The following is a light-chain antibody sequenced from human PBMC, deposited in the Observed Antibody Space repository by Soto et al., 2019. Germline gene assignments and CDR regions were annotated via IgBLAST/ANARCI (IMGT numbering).Light chain of an antibody. CDR1: NSNIGAGYD. J-gene: IGLJ2*01. CDR3: QSYDSSFNGLI. CDR2: AYT. Sequence: QSVLTQPPSVTGAPGQRGTLSCTGTNSNIGAGYDVHRYQQFPGKAPKLLISAYTNRPSGIPDRFSGSKSGTSASLAITGLQAEDEADFYCQSYDSSFNGLIFGVGTKLTVL. V-gene: IGLV1-40*01.